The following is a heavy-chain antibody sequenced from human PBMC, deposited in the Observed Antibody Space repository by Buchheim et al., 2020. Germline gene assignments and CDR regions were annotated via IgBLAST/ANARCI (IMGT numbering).Heavy chain of an antibody. V-gene: IGHV3-33*01. D-gene: IGHD5-18*01. CDR1: GFTFSSYG. CDR3: ARDLEENSYGAYYYYGMDV. Sequence: QVQLVESGGGVVQPGRSLRLSCAASGFTFSSYGMHWVRQAPGKGLGWVAVIWYDGSNKYYADSVKGRFTISRDNSKNTLYLQMNSLRAEDTAVYYCARDLEENSYGAYYYYGMDVWGQGTT. CDR2: IWYDGSNK. J-gene: IGHJ6*02.